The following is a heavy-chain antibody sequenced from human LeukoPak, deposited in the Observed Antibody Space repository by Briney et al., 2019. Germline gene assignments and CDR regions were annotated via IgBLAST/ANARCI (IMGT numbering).Heavy chain of an antibody. CDR2: TYYRSKWYN. D-gene: IGHD6-19*01. CDR3: ARQWLADDAFDI. Sequence: SRTLSLTCAISGDSVSSNSVAWNWIRQSPSRGLEWLGRTYYRSKWYNDYAVSVKSRITINPDTSKNQFSLQLNSVTPEDTAVYYCARQWLADDAFDIWGQGTMVTVSS. V-gene: IGHV6-1*01. CDR1: GDSVSSNSVA. J-gene: IGHJ3*02.